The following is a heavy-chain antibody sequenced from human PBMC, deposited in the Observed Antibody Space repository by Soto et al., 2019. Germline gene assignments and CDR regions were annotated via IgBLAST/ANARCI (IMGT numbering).Heavy chain of an antibody. CDR3: ARDRTFYGSGWFDP. V-gene: IGHV1-2*07. D-gene: IGHD3-10*01. CDR2: MNPNSGGT. J-gene: IGHJ5*02. Sequence: LLNVARKASVYGYTVDCIHWVRQTPGQWLEWMVWMNPNSGGTKYAHNVRGSFTMTRDTSISTAYMEVSRLRSDDRAVYYWARDRTFYGSGWFDPWGQGPLVTVSS. CDR1: VYGYTVDC.